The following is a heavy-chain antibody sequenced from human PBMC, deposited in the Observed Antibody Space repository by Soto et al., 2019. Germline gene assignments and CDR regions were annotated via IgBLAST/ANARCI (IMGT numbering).Heavy chain of an antibody. V-gene: IGHV5-51*01. D-gene: IGHD6-6*01. J-gene: IGHJ4*02. CDR2: INPRDSDT. Sequence: GQSPKISCKGSGYSFTTYWIGWVRQMPGKGLEWMGIINPRDSDTRYSPSFQGQVTISADKSISTAYLQWSSLKASDTAMYYCARPGSSSSDYWGQGTLVTVSS. CDR3: ARPGSSSSDY. CDR1: GYSFTTYW.